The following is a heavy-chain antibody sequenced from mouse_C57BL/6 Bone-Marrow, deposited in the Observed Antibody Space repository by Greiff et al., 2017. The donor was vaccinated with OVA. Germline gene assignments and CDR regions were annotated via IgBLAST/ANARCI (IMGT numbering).Heavy chain of an antibody. CDR2: FDPISGGT. Sequence: QVQLQQPGAALVKPGASVKLSCKASGYPFPSYWMHWVKQRPGRGLEWIGRFDPISGGTKYNEKFKSKATLTVDQPSSTAYMQLSSLTSEDSAVYYCATYYDYDWFAYWGQGTLVTVSA. J-gene: IGHJ3*01. CDR3: ATYYDYDWFAY. CDR1: GYPFPSYW. D-gene: IGHD2-4*01. V-gene: IGHV1-72*01.